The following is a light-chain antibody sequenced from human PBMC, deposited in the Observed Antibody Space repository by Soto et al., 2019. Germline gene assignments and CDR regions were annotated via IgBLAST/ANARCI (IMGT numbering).Light chain of an antibody. CDR3: QQYNSYPWT. J-gene: IGKJ1*01. CDR1: QSISSW. V-gene: IGKV1-5*01. CDR2: DAS. Sequence: DIQMTQSPSTLSASVGDIVTITCRASQSISSWLAWYQQKPGKAPKLLIYDASSLESGVPSRFSGSGSGTEFTLTITSLQPDDFATYYCQQYNSYPWTFGQGTKVHIK.